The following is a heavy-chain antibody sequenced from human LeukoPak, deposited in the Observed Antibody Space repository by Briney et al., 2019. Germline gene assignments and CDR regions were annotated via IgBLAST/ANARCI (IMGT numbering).Heavy chain of an antibody. D-gene: IGHD6-19*01. CDR2: ISYDGSNK. Sequence: GGSLRLSCAASGFTFSSYAMHRVRQAPGKGLEWVAVISYDGSNKYYADSVKGRFTISRDNSKNTLYLQMNSLRAEDTAVYYCARDLDSSGWYVGYYYYYGMDVWGQGTTVTVSS. CDR1: GFTFSSYA. J-gene: IGHJ6*02. CDR3: ARDLDSSGWYVGYYYYYGMDV. V-gene: IGHV3-30-3*01.